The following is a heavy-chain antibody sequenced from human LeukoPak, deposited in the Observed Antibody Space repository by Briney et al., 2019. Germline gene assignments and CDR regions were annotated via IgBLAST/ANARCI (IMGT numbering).Heavy chain of an antibody. CDR1: GFTFSSHA. J-gene: IGHJ4*02. V-gene: IGHV3-23*01. CDR2: ISTSGGAT. Sequence: GGSLRLSCVASGFTFSSHAMDWVRQAPGKGLEWVSTISTSGGATYYPDSVKGRFTISRDNSKNTLYLQMNSLRAEDTAVHYCVKARGTAYYGDFDYWGQGTLVTVSS. CDR3: VKARGTAYYGDFDY. D-gene: IGHD4-17*01.